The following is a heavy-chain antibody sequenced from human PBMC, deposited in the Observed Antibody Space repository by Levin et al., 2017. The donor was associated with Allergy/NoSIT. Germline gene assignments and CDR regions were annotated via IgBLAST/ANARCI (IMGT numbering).Heavy chain of an antibody. CDR2: VNSDGSDT. V-gene: IGHV3-74*01. J-gene: IGHJ5*01. Sequence: GESLKISCAASGLIFANYRMHWVRQAPGKGLVWVCLVNSDGSDTDYPDSVKGRLTSSRENAKNTLYLQMGILGAENTAVYYCTTGGNQYFDSWGQGTLVTVSS. CDR3: TTGGNQYFDS. D-gene: IGHD1-14*01. CDR1: GLIFANYR.